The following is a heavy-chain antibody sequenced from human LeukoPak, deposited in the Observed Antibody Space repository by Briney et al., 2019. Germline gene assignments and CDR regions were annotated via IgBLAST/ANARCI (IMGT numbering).Heavy chain of an antibody. J-gene: IGHJ4*02. D-gene: IGHD2-2*01. V-gene: IGHV3-21*01. CDR1: GFTFSSYS. CDR2: ISSSSSYI. CDR3: ARGYCSSTSCYLFDY. Sequence: PGGSLRLSCAASGFTFSSYSMNWVRQAPGKGLEWVLSISSSSSYIYYADSVKGRFTISRDNAKNSLYLQMNSLRAEDTAVYYCARGYCSSTSCYLFDYWGQGTLVTVSS.